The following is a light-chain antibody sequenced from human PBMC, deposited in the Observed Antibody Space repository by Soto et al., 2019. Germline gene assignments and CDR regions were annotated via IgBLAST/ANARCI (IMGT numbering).Light chain of an antibody. CDR3: QQPWK. CDR2: GAS. Sequence: EIVMTQSPATLSVSPGERATLSCRASQSVSSNLAWYQQKPSQAPRLLIYGASTRATGIPARFSGSGSGTRFLFTISSLQVEKFAVYFFQQPWKFGQGTKGEIK. V-gene: IGKV3-15*01. J-gene: IGKJ1*01. CDR1: QSVSSN.